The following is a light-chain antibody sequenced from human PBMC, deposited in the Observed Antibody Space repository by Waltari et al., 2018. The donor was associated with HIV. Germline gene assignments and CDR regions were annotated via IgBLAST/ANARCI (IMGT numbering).Light chain of an antibody. CDR1: SSDVGNYNL. V-gene: IGLV2-23*01. CDR3: CSFANSRTLG. J-gene: IGLJ2*01. CDR2: EGT. Sequence: QSALTQPASVSGSPGQSISISCTGTSSDVGNYNLVSCYQQHPGKAPKPVIYEGTKRPSGVAKRFSGSTSGNTASLTISGLQAEDEAHYFCCSFANSRTLGFGGGTKVTVL.